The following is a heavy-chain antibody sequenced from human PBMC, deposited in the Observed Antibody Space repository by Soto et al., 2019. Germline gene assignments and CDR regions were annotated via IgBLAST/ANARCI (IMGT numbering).Heavy chain of an antibody. Sequence: QVQLQESGPGLVKPSETLSLTCTVSGDSMNPYYWSWIRQPPGKGLEWIGYIYFSGSTNFNPSLKSGVTLSLDTSKRQFFLKLTSVTAADTAVYYCARAWAVPGSHWGDWGRGTLVTVSS. D-gene: IGHD6-19*01. CDR1: GDSMNPYY. V-gene: IGHV4-59*01. CDR3: ARAWAVPGSHWGD. J-gene: IGHJ4*02. CDR2: IYFSGST.